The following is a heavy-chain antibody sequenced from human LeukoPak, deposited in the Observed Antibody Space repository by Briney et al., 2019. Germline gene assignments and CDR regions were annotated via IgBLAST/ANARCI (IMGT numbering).Heavy chain of an antibody. D-gene: IGHD3-10*01. J-gene: IGHJ5*02. CDR3: ARDPQPYYYGSGSLNWFDP. CDR2: IYHSGST. CDR1: GYSISSGYY. V-gene: IGHV4-38-2*02. Sequence: PSETLSLTCTVSGYSISSGYYWGWIRQPPGKGLEWIGSIYHSGSTYYNPSLKSRFTISVDTSKNQFSLKLSSVTAADTAVYYCARDPQPYYYGSGSLNWFDPWGQGTLVTVSS.